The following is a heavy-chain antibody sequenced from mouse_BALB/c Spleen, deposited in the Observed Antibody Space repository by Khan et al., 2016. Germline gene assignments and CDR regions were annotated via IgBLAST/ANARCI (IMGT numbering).Heavy chain of an antibody. D-gene: IGHD1-1*01. CDR2: INTNTGEP. CDR3: AEDYYGSNWFAY. CDR1: GYTFTNYG. Sequence: QIQLVQSGPELKKPGETVKISCKASGYTFTNYGMNWVKQAPGKGLKWMGWINTNTGEPTYAEEFKGRFAFSLETSASTAYLQINSLENEDTSTYFCAEDYYGSNWFAYWGQGTLVTVSA. V-gene: IGHV9-3*02. J-gene: IGHJ3*01.